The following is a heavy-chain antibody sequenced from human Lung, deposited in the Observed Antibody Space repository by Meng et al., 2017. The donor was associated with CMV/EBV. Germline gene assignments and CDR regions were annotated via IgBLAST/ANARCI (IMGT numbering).Heavy chain of an antibody. CDR1: GSTFRNYA. V-gene: IGHV3-64*02. D-gene: IGHD1-7*01. J-gene: IGHJ4*02. CDR2: ISSKGGST. Sequence: GGLXRPPCEPAGSTFRNYAMHWVRQVPGKGLEYVSAISSKGGSTYYTDSVKGRFTISRDNSKNTLYLQMGRLRAEGMAVYYCARVRGTTRRFDYWGQGTLVTVSS. CDR3: ARVRGTTRRFDY.